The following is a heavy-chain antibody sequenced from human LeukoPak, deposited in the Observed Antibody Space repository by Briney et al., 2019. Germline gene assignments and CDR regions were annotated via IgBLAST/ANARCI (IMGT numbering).Heavy chain of an antibody. J-gene: IGHJ4*02. CDR3: ARVGYCSSTSCYLFDY. CDR2: INHSGST. V-gene: IGHV4-34*01. Sequence: KTSETLSLTCAVYGGSFSGYYWSWIRQPPGKGLEWIGEINHSGSTNYNPSLKSRVTISVDTSKNQFSLKLSSVTAADTAVYYRARVGYCSSTSCYLFDYWGQGTLVTVSS. CDR1: GGSFSGYY. D-gene: IGHD2-2*03.